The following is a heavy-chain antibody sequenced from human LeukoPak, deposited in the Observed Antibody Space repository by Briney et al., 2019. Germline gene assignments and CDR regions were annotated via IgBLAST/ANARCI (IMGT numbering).Heavy chain of an antibody. CDR2: IYYSGST. CDR1: GGSISSYY. V-gene: IGHV4-59*08. D-gene: IGHD5-24*01. Sequence: SETLSLTCTVSGGSISSYYWSWIRQPPGKGLEWIGYIYYSGSTNYNPSLKSRVTISVDTSKNQFSLKLSSVTAAGTAVYYCARHKWVEGVRVDAFDIWGQGTMVTVSS. CDR3: ARHKWVEGVRVDAFDI. J-gene: IGHJ3*02.